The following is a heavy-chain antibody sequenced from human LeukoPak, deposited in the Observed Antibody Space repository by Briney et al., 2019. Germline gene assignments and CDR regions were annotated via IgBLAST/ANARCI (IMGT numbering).Heavy chain of an antibody. CDR3: ARDNLLTDYYDSSGYDY. CDR1: GGSFSGYY. J-gene: IGHJ4*02. Sequence: SETLTLTCAVYGGSFSGYYWSWIRQPPGKGLEWIGEINHSGSTNYNPSLKSRVTISVDTSKNQFSLKLSSVTAADTAVYYCARDNLLTDYYDSSGYDYWGQGTLVTVSS. CDR2: INHSGST. D-gene: IGHD3-22*01. V-gene: IGHV4-34*01.